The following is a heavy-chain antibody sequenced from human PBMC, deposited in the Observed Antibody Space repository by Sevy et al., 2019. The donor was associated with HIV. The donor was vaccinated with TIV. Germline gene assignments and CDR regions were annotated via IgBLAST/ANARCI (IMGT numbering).Heavy chain of an antibody. CDR2: ISSRSSYI. J-gene: IGHJ4*02. D-gene: IGHD2-2*01. V-gene: IGHV3-11*06. CDR3: ARDGGCSSTSCLLYFDS. CDR1: GFTLSDYY. Sequence: GGSLRLSCAASGFTLSDYYMSWIRQAPGKGLEWVSSISSRSSYIHYADSVRGRFTISRDNAKNSLYLQMNSLGVDDTAVYFCARDGGCSSTSCLLYFDSWGQGALVTVSS.